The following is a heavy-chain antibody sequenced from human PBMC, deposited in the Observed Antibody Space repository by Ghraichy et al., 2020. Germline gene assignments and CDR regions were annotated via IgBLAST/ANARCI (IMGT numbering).Heavy chain of an antibody. CDR3: GRESPGYHGLDV. J-gene: IGHJ6*02. D-gene: IGHD2-2*03. V-gene: IGHV3-53*01. CDR1: GFTVSSNH. CDR2: IYNDGST. Sequence: GGSLRLSCAASGFTVSSNHMNWVRQAPGKGLEWVSSIYNDGSTYYADSVKGRFTISRDNSKNTLYFQMDSLGAEDTAVYYCGRESPGYHGLDVWGQGTTVTVSS.